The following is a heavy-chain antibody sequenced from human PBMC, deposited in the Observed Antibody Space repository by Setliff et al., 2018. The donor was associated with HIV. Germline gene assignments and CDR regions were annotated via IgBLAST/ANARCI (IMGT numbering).Heavy chain of an antibody. CDR1: GYTFTSYD. CDR3: ARGAWYTSGWYSSRYMDV. D-gene: IGHD6-19*01. J-gene: IGHJ6*03. CDR2: MNPNSGNT. V-gene: IGHV1-8*02. Sequence: ASVKVSCKASGYTFTSYDINWVRQATGQGLEWMGWMNPNSGNTGYAQKFQGRVTMTRNTSISTAYMELSSLRSEDTAVYYCARGAWYTSGWYSSRYMDVWGKGTTVTV.